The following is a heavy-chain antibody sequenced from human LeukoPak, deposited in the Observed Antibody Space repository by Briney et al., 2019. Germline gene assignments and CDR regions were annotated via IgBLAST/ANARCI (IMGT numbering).Heavy chain of an antibody. CDR1: GYTFTGYY. Sequence: ASVTVSCKASGYTFTGYYMHWVRQAPGQGLEWMGWINPNRGGTNNAQTFQGRVTMARDTSISTAYMELSRLRSDDTAVYYCAGGSGYDPAHAASDIWGQGTMVTVPS. D-gene: IGHD5-12*01. J-gene: IGHJ3*02. CDR2: INPNRGGT. CDR3: AGGSGYDPAHAASDI. V-gene: IGHV1-2*02.